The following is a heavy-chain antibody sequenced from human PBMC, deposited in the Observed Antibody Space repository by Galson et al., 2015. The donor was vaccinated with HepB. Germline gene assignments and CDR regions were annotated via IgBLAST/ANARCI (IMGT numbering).Heavy chain of an antibody. Sequence: SLRLSCAASGFTVSSNYMSWVRQAPGKGLEWVSVIYSGGSTYYADSVKGRFTISRDNSKNTLYLQMNSLRAEDTAVYYCARELHDILTGYYTDYWGQGTLVTVSS. CDR2: IYSGGST. V-gene: IGHV3-66*02. CDR1: GFTVSSNY. CDR3: ARELHDILTGYYTDY. J-gene: IGHJ4*02. D-gene: IGHD3-9*01.